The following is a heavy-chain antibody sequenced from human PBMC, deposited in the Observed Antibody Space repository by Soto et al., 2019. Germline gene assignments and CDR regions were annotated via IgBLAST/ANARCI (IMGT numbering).Heavy chain of an antibody. CDR1: GGSINGYY. CDR3: PRQEAVPGTAFDS. CDR2: AYFSGST. D-gene: IGHD6-19*01. V-gene: IGHV4-59*01. J-gene: IGHJ4*02. Sequence: QVHLQESGPGLVKPSETLSLPCTVSGGSINGYYWNWIRQPPGKGLEWLGYAYFSGSTHYNPSLLTRLTISVDTSKKQFSLKLSSVTAADTGVYFCPRQEAVPGTAFDSWGQGTLVSVSS.